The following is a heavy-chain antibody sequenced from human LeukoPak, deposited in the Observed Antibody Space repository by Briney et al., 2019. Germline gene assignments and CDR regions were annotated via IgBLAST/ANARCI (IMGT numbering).Heavy chain of an antibody. CDR3: ASRLPEDERQEDCSSTSCSDRRKWAEYYFDY. V-gene: IGHV5-51*01. CDR2: IYPGDSDT. Sequence: GESLKISCKGSGYSFTNYWIGWVRQMPGKGLEWMGIIYPGDSDTRYSPSFQGQVTISADKSISTAYLQWSSLKASDTAMYYCASRLPEDERQEDCSSTSCSDRRKWAEYYFDYWGQGTLVTVSS. CDR1: GYSFTNYW. J-gene: IGHJ4*02. D-gene: IGHD2-2*01.